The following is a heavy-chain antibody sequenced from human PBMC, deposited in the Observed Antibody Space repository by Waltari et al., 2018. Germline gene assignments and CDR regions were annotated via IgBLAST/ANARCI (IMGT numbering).Heavy chain of an antibody. Sequence: QVQLVQSGAEVKKPGSSVKVSCKASGGTFSSYAISWVRQAPGQGLEWMGGIIPIFGTANYAQKFQGRGTITADKSTSTAYMGLSSLRSEDTAVYYCAREEGRDYSGSPDAFDIWGQGTMVTVSS. CDR3: AREEGRDYSGSPDAFDI. CDR2: IIPIFGTA. V-gene: IGHV1-69*14. J-gene: IGHJ3*02. CDR1: GGTFSSYA. D-gene: IGHD1-26*01.